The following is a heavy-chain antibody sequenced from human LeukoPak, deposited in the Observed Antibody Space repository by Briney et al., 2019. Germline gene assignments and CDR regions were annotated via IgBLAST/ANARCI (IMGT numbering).Heavy chain of an antibody. CDR3: ARGVQQLVHDY. CDR1: GFTFSSYN. J-gene: IGHJ4*02. CDR2: IRSSSNYI. V-gene: IGHV3-21*01. D-gene: IGHD6-13*01. Sequence: GSLRLSCTASGFTFSSYNMNWVRQAPGKGLEWVSSIRSSSNYIYYADSVKGRFTISRDNAKNSLYLQMNSLRAEDTAVYYCARGVQQLVHDYWGQGTLVTVSS.